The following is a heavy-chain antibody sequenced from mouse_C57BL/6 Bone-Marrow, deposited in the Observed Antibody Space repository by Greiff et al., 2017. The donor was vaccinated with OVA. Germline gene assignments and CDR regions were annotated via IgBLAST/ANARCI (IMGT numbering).Heavy chain of an antibody. CDR2: IYPGSGST. CDR3: ARRDYGVCHSFGD. Sequence: VQLQQPGAELVKPGASVKMSCKASGYTFTSYWITWVKQRPGQGLEWIGDIYPGSGSTNYNEKFKSKATLTVDTSSSTAYMQLRSLTSEDSAVYYCARRDYGVCHSFGDWGKGTTLTVSS. CDR1: GYTFTSYW. D-gene: IGHD1-1*02. J-gene: IGHJ2*01. V-gene: IGHV1-55*01.